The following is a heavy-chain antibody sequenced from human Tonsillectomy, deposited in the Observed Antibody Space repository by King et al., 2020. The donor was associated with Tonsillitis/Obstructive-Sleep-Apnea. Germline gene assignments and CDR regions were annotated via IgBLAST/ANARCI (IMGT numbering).Heavy chain of an antibody. Sequence: QLQESGPGLVKPSETLSLTCTVSGDSISTSSYYWDWIRQPPGKGLEWIGSTHYSGTTYYNPSLKSRVTMSVDTSKNQFSLNLSSVTAADTAVYYCARREDYYYYMDVWGKGATVTVSS. CDR2: THYSGTT. J-gene: IGHJ6*03. D-gene: IGHD1-26*01. CDR1: GDSISTSSYY. V-gene: IGHV4-39*01. CDR3: ARREDYYYYMDV.